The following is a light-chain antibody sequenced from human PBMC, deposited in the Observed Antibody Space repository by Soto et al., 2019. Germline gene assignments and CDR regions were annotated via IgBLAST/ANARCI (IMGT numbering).Light chain of an antibody. CDR1: SSNIGSNK. Sequence: QSVLTQPPSASGTPGQRVTISCSRSSSNIGSNKVNWYRQLPGTAPNLVINSNDQRPSGVPDRFSGSKSGTSASLAISGLQSEDEADYYCAAWDDGLNGVLFGGGTKLTVL. J-gene: IGLJ2*01. V-gene: IGLV1-44*01. CDR2: SND. CDR3: AAWDDGLNGVL.